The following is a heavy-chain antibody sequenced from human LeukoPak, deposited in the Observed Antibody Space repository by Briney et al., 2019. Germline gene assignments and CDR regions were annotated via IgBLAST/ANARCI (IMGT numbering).Heavy chain of an antibody. CDR2: IYSGGST. J-gene: IGHJ3*02. CDR1: GFTVSSNY. CDR3: ARDLPYYYDSSGYGAFDI. Sequence: GGSLSLSCAASGFTVSSNYMSWLRQAPGKGLEWVLVIYSGGSTYYADSVKGRCTISRDNSKNTLYPQMNSLRAEDTAVYYCARDLPYYYDSSGYGAFDIWGQGTMVTVSS. D-gene: IGHD3-22*01. V-gene: IGHV3-53*01.